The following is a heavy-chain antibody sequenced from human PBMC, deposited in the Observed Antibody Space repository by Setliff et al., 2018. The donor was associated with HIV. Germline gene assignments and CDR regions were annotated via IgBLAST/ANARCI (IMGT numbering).Heavy chain of an antibody. J-gene: IGHJ6*02. CDR2: VNPNSGDA. CDR3: ARNFGLSPSGKYYYYYGMDI. D-gene: IGHD3-10*01. CDR1: GYTFTGHY. Sequence: ASVKVSCKASGYTFTGHYSHWVRQAPGQGLEWPGWVNPNSGDAIYAQNFRGRVTMTRDTSINAAYMELRGLRSDDTAVYYCARNFGLSPSGKYYYYYGMDIWGQGTTVTVSS. V-gene: IGHV1-2*02.